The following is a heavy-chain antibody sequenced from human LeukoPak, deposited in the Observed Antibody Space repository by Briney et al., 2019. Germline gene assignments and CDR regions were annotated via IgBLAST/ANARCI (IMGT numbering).Heavy chain of an antibody. CDR1: GFTFSSYG. J-gene: IGHJ6*02. CDR2: ISYDGSNK. Sequence: GGSLRLSCAASGFTFSSYGMHWVRQAPGKGLEWVAVISYDGSNKYYADSVKGRFTISRDNSKNTLYLQMNRLRAEDTAVYYCAKENIAARPDYYYYYGMDVWGQGTTVTVSS. V-gene: IGHV3-30*18. D-gene: IGHD6-6*01. CDR3: AKENIAARPDYYYYYGMDV.